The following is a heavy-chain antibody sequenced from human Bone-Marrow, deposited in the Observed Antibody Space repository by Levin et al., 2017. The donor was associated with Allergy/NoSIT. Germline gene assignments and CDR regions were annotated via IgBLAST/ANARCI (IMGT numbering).Heavy chain of an antibody. D-gene: IGHD3-22*01. J-gene: IGHJ4*02. CDR1: GASFSGYS. CDR2: INHSGGA. V-gene: IGHV4-34*01. CDR3: ARSGNRNYFDTSASYLAY. Sequence: SETLSLTCAVSGASFSGYSYTWIRQPPGRGLEWIGEINHSGGATYNPSLKSRVTISVDTSKSQFSLNLSSVTAADTAVYYSARSGNRNYFDTSASYLAYWGQGTLVTVSS.